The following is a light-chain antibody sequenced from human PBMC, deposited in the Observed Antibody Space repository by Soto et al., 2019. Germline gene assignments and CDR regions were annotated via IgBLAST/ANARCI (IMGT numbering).Light chain of an antibody. CDR2: AAS. CDR1: QSISSY. Sequence: DIQMTRSPSSLSASVGDRVTITCRASQSISSYLNWYQQKPGKAPKILIYAASSLQSGVPSRFSGSGSGTDFTLTISSLQPEDFATYYCQQSYSTLYTFGQGTKLEIK. CDR3: QQSYSTLYT. J-gene: IGKJ2*01. V-gene: IGKV1-39*01.